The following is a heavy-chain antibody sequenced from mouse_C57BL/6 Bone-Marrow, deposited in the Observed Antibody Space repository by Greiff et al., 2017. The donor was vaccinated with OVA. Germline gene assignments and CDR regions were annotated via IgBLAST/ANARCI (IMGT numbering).Heavy chain of an antibody. Sequence: EVMLVESGGGLVQPGGSLTLSCAASGFTFSDYGMAWVRQAPRKGPEWVAFISNLAYSIYYADTVTGRFTISRENAKNTLYLEMSSLRSEDTAMYYCARRIGYAMDYWGQGTSVTVSS. V-gene: IGHV5-15*04. CDR2: ISNLAYSI. CDR1: GFTFSDYG. J-gene: IGHJ4*01. CDR3: ARRIGYAMDY.